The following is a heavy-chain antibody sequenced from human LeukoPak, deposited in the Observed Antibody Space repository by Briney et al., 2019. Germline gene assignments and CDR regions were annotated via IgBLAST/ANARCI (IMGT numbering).Heavy chain of an antibody. V-gene: IGHV4-59*01. J-gene: IGHJ4*02. D-gene: IGHD2-15*01. CDR3: ARVACSGGSCYNFDY. CDR2: IYNNGRT. Sequence: SETLSLTCTVSGDSMSSYYWSWIRQPPGKGLEWIGYIYNNGRTNYNPSLKSRVTISVDTSKNQFSLKLSSMTAADTAVYYCARVACSGGSCYNFDYWGQGSLVTVS. CDR1: GDSMSSYY.